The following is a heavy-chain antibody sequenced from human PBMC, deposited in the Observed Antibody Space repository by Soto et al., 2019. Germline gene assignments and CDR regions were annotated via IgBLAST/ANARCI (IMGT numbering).Heavy chain of an antibody. CDR2: IYFTGST. D-gene: IGHD6-19*01. CDR3: ARDWGSSGWPN. J-gene: IGHJ4*02. V-gene: IGHV4-31*03. CDR1: GHSLSSGGYY. Sequence: LSETLSLTCTVSGHSLSSGGYYWSWIRQHPGKGLEWVGYIYFTGSTLYNPSLKSRLAMSLDTSKNQFSLKLGSVTAADTAIYYCARDWGSSGWPNWGPGTLVTVSS.